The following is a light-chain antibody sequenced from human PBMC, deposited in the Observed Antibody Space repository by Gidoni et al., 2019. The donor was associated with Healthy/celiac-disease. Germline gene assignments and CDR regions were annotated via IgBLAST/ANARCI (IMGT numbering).Light chain of an antibody. CDR3: QQYNSYSRT. J-gene: IGKJ1*01. CDR1: QSISSW. V-gene: IGKV1-5*01. CDR2: DAS. Sequence: DIQMTQSPSTLSASVGDRVTITCRASQSISSWLAWYQQKPGKDPKLLIYDASSLESGVQSRFSGSGSGTEFTLTISSLQPDDFATYYCQQYNSYSRTFGQGTKVEIK.